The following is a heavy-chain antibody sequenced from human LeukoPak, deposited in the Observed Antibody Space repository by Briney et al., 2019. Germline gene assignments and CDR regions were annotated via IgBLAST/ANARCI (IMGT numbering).Heavy chain of an antibody. CDR2: ISSSSSYI. CDR1: GFTFSSYS. V-gene: IGHV3-21*01. J-gene: IGHJ4*02. CDR3: ARHIATIAAAAVDN. D-gene: IGHD6-13*01. Sequence: GGTLRLSCAASGFTFSSYSMNWVRQAPGKGLEWVSSISSSSSYIYYADSVKGRFTISRDNAKNSLYLQMNSLRAEDTAVYYCARHIATIAAAAVDNWGQGTLVTVSS.